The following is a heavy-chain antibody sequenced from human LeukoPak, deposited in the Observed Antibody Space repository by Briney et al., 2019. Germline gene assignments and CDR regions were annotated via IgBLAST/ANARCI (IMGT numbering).Heavy chain of an antibody. V-gene: IGHV3-7*01. CDR2: MEEYGSYI. Sequence: GGSLRLSCVVSGFDFSGFSMSWVRQAPGKGLEWVAIMEEYGSYIFYVDSVKGRFIISRDNARNSLYLQMNNLRAEDTAVYYCAKDSSALERRWGRDNWFDPWGQGTLVTVSS. CDR3: AKDSSALERRWGRDNWFDP. D-gene: IGHD1-1*01. CDR1: GFDFSGFS. J-gene: IGHJ5*02.